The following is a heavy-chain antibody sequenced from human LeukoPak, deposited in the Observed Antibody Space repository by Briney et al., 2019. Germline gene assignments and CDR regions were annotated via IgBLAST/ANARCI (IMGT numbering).Heavy chain of an antibody. J-gene: IGHJ1*01. Sequence: GASVTVSCTASVYTSTVYYIHWVRQAPGQGLEWMGWINPNSGGTNYAQKFQGRVTMTRDTSISTAYMELSRLRSDDTAVYYCAREDYYDSSGYYKNKDYFQHWGQGTLVTVSS. V-gene: IGHV1-2*02. D-gene: IGHD3-22*01. CDR3: AREDYYDSSGYYKNKDYFQH. CDR2: INPNSGGT. CDR1: VYTSTVYY.